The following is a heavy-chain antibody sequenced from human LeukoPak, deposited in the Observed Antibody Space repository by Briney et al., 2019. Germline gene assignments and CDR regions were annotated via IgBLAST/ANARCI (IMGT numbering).Heavy chain of an antibody. D-gene: IGHD1-26*01. J-gene: IGHJ4*02. CDR2: ISYDGSNK. CDR1: GFTFSSYG. Sequence: PGGSLRLSCAASGFTFSSYGIHWVRQAPGKGLEWVAIISYDGSNKYYADSVKGRFTISRDNAKNSLYLQMNSLRAEDTAVYYCARDFDGSYCLDYWGQGTLVTVSS. CDR3: ARDFDGSYCLDY. V-gene: IGHV3-30*03.